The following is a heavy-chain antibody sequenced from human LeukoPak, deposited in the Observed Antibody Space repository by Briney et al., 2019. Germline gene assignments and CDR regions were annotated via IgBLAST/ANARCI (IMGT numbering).Heavy chain of an antibody. J-gene: IGHJ4*02. CDR1: GGSISSGSYY. CDR3: ARSRRSSLVDWGNTHYFDY. V-gene: IGHV4-39*07. Sequence: PSQTLSLTCTVSGGSISSGSYYWSWIRQPPGKGLEWIGEINHSGSTNYNPSLKSRVTISVDTSKNQFSLKLSSVTAADTAVYYCARSRRSSLVDWGNTHYFDYWGQGTLVTVSS. CDR2: INHSGST. D-gene: IGHD3-16*01.